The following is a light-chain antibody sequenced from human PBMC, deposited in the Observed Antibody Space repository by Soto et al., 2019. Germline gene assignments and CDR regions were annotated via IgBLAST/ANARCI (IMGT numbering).Light chain of an antibody. CDR1: NIVTKS. J-gene: IGLJ2*01. Sequence: SYELTQPPSVSVAPGQPARITFAGTNIVTKSVHWYQQKPGQAPVLVVYDDRDRPSGIPERFSGSNSGNTASLTISRVEAGDEADYYCQVWHTRTVVFGGGTQLTVL. CDR3: QVWHTRTVV. V-gene: IGLV3-21*02. CDR2: DDR.